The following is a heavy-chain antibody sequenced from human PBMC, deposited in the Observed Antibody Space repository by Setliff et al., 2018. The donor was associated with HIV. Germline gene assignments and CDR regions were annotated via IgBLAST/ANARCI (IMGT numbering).Heavy chain of an antibody. J-gene: IGHJ4*02. V-gene: IGHV3-NL1*01. CDR1: GFNVEKSG. D-gene: IGHD3-10*01. CDR2: IYSGGNT. Sequence: PGGSLRLSCEASGFNVEKSGMHWIRQAPGKGLEWVSVIYSGGNTYYADSVKGRFTISRDNSKNTLYLQMNSLRAEDTATYYCAKEFEDLSGAYWGQGTLVTAPQ. CDR3: AKEFEDLSGAY.